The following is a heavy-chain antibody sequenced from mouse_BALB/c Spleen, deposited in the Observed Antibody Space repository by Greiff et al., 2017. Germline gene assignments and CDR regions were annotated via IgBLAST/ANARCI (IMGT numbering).Heavy chain of an antibody. CDR3: ARQYRYYAMDY. CDR1: GYTFTSYV. J-gene: IGHJ4*01. Sequence: VQLQQSGPELVKPGASVKMSCKASGYTFTSYVMHWVKQKPGQGLEWIGYINPYNDGTKYNEKFKGKATLTSDKSSSTAYMELSSLTSEDSAVYYCARQYRYYAMDYWGQGTSVTVSS. V-gene: IGHV1-14*01. D-gene: IGHD2-14*01. CDR2: INPYNDGT.